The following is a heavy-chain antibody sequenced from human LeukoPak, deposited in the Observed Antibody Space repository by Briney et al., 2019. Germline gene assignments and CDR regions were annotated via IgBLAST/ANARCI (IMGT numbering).Heavy chain of an antibody. J-gene: IGHJ4*02. D-gene: IGHD2-2*01. V-gene: IGHV3-15*01. Sequence: GGSLRLSCAASGFTFSNAWMTWVRQAPGKGLEWVGRIKSKTHGGTTDYAAPVKGRFTISRDDSKNTLYLQMNSLRAEDTAVYYCARESHRIKGGEKNVVVVPAATLTLDYWGQGTLVTVSS. CDR2: IKSKTHGGTT. CDR3: ARESHRIKGGEKNVVVVPAATLTLDY. CDR1: GFTFSNAW.